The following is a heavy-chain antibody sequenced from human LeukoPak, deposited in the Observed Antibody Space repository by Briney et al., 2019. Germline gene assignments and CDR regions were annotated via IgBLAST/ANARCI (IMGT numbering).Heavy chain of an antibody. Sequence: KPGGSLRLSCAASGFTFSDYYMSWIRQVPGKGLEWLSYISNDGTAFSYAASVKGRFTISRDNSNNSLYLQLTSLRSEDAAVYYCARDAPPNNWPRAHDYWGQGTLVTVSS. J-gene: IGHJ4*02. D-gene: IGHD1-1*01. V-gene: IGHV3-11*01. CDR3: ARDAPPNNWPRAHDY. CDR2: ISNDGTAF. CDR1: GFTFSDYY.